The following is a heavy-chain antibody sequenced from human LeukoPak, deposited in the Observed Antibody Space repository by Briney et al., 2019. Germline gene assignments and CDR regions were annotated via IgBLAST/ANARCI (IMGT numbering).Heavy chain of an antibody. V-gene: IGHV3-33*01. J-gene: IGHJ4*02. CDR1: GFTFSNYG. CDR3: AGDGGY. Sequence: GGSLRLSCAASGFTFSNYGVLWVRQAPGKGLEWVAVIWYDGSTKYYADSVKGRFTISRDNSKNTLYLQMNSLRAEDTAVYYCAGDGGYWGQGTLVTVSS. D-gene: IGHD3-16*01. CDR2: IWYDGSTK.